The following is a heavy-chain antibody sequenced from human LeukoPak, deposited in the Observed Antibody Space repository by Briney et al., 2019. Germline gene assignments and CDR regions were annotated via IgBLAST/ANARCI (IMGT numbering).Heavy chain of an antibody. D-gene: IGHD2-15*01. CDR2: IYHSGST. CDR1: GYSISSGYY. Sequence: SETLSLTCTVSGYSISSGYYWGWIRRPPGKGLEWIGKIYHSGSTYYKPSLKRGVTISVDTSKTQFSLNLSSVTAADSAVSYCERAIVVVAATNFDYWGQGTLVTVSS. V-gene: IGHV4-38-2*02. J-gene: IGHJ4*02. CDR3: ERAIVVVAATNFDY.